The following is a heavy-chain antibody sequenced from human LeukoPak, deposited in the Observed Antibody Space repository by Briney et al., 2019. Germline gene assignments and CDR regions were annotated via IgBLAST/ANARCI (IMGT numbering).Heavy chain of an antibody. V-gene: IGHV1-2*02. CDR2: INPNSGGT. Sequence: GASVKVSCKASGYTFTGYYMHWVRQAPGQGLEWMGWINPNSGGTNYAQKFQGRVTTTRDTSISTAYMELSRLRSDDTAVYYCARDFWNEDTYFDYWGQGTLVTVSS. CDR1: GYTFTGYY. CDR3: ARDFWNEDTYFDY. J-gene: IGHJ4*02. D-gene: IGHD1-1*01.